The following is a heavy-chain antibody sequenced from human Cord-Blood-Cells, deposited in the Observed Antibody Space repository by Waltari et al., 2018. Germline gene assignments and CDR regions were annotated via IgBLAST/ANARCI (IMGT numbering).Heavy chain of an antibody. CDR3: ARVRWFDP. J-gene: IGHJ5*02. CDR2: IRSSSSNI. Sequence: EVQLVESGGGLVQPGGPLRPSCAAPGFTFRRYVLNWVRPAPGKGLEWVSYIRSSSSNIYYADSVKGRFTISRDNAKNSLYLQMNSLRDEDTAVYYCARVRWFDPWGQGTLVTVSS. V-gene: IGHV3-48*02. CDR1: GFTFRRYV.